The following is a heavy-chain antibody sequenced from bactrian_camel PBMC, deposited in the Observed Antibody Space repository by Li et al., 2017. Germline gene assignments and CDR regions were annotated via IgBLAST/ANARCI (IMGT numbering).Heavy chain of an antibody. CDR2: ISSGGGST. D-gene: IGHD2*01. V-gene: IGHV3S40*01. CDR3: AKWAAHYRGGYYFVVDV. Sequence: VQLVESGGGLVQPGGSLRLSCAASGFAFSTSGMSWVRQAPGKGFEWVSGISSGGGSTYYADSVKGRFTISRDNAKNTLYLQLNSLTTADTGMYYCAKWAAHYRGGYYFVVDVWGQGTQVTVS. J-gene: IGHJ4*01. CDR1: GFAFSTSG.